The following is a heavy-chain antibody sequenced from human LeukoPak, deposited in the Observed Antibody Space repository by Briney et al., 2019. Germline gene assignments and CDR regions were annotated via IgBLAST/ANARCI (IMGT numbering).Heavy chain of an antibody. Sequence: GESLKISCKGSGYSFTSYWIGWVRQMPGKGLEWMGIIYPGDSDTRYSPSFQGQVTISADKSISTAYLQWSSLKASDTAMYYCARRRTGGPFRRGRDWFDPWDQGTLVTVSS. V-gene: IGHV5-51*01. CDR2: IYPGDSDT. CDR1: GYSFTSYW. J-gene: IGHJ5*02. CDR3: ARRRTGGPFRRGRDWFDP. D-gene: IGHD3-10*01.